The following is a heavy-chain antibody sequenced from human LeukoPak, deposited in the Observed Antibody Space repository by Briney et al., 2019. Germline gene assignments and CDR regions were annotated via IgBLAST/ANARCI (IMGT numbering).Heavy chain of an antibody. CDR2: ISSDGFTM. CDR1: GFTFSDYY. Sequence: GGSLRLSCAASGFTFSDYYMNWIRQAPGTGLEWVSYISSDGFTMYYADSVKGRFTISRDNAKNSLYLQMNSLRAEDTAVYYCARDGYSYGLDYWGQGTLVTVSS. D-gene: IGHD5-18*01. J-gene: IGHJ4*02. V-gene: IGHV3-11*01. CDR3: ARDGYSYGLDY.